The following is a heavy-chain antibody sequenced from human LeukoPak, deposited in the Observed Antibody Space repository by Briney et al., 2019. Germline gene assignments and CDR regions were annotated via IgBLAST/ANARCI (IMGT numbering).Heavy chain of an antibody. D-gene: IGHD3-3*01. CDR1: GGSFSSYT. J-gene: IGHJ6*03. Sequence: SVKVSCKASGGSFSSYTISWVRQAPGQGLEWMGGVIPIFGTANYAPKFQGRVTITTDESTTTAYMELNSLRSDDTDVYVCAGGVFGVAGYFYMDVWGKGTTVTVSS. CDR3: AGGVFGVAGYFYMDV. CDR2: VIPIFGTA. V-gene: IGHV1-69*05.